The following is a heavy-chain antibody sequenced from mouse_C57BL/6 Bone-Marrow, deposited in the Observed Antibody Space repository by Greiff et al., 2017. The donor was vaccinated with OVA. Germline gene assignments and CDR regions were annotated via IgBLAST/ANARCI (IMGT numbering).Heavy chain of an antibody. D-gene: IGHD1-1*01. Sequence: EVQGVESGGGLVKPGGSLKLSCAASGFTFSSYAMSWVRQTPEKRLEWVATISDGGSYTYYPDNVKGRFTISRDNAKNNLYLQMSHLKSEDTAMYYCARGYYGSSYFDYWGQGTTLTVSS. CDR2: ISDGGSYT. J-gene: IGHJ2*01. CDR3: ARGYYGSSYFDY. V-gene: IGHV5-4*01. CDR1: GFTFSSYA.